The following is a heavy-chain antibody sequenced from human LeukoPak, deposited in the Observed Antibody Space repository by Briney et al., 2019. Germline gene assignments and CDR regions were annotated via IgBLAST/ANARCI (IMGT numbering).Heavy chain of an antibody. J-gene: IGHJ4*02. Sequence: SETLSLTCAVSGYSISSGYYWGWIRQPPGKGLEWIGSINHSGSTYYNPSLKSRVTISVDTSKNQFSLKLSSVAAADTAVYYCARLGPGEIDYFDYWGQGTLVTVSS. CDR2: INHSGST. D-gene: IGHD7-27*01. CDR3: ARLGPGEIDYFDY. V-gene: IGHV4-38-2*01. CDR1: GYSISSGYY.